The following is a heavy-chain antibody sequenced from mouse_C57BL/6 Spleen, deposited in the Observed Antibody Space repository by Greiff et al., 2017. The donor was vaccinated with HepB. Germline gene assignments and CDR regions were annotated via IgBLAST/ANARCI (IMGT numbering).Heavy chain of an antibody. V-gene: IGHV1-39*01. J-gene: IGHJ4*01. Sequence: VQLKQSGPELVKPGDSVKISCKASGYSFTDYNMNWVKQSNGKSLEWIGVINPNYGTTSYKQKFKGQATLTVDQASSTAYMQLNSLSSEDSAVYYCARERDDAAMDYWGQGTSVTVSS. CDR2: INPNYGTT. CDR3: ARERDDAAMDY. CDR1: GYSFTDYN.